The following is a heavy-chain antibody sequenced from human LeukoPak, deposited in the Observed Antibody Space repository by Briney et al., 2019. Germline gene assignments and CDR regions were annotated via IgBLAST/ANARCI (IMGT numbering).Heavy chain of an antibody. J-gene: IGHJ6*03. V-gene: IGHV4-59*01. CDR1: GGSISSYY. Sequence: SETLSLTCTVSGGSISSYYWSWIRQPPGKGLEWIGYIYYSGSTNYNPSLKSRVTISVDTSKNQFSLKLSSVTAADTAVYYCARGSYGPWYMDVWGKGTTVTISS. CDR3: ARGSYGPWYMDV. CDR2: IYYSGST. D-gene: IGHD5-18*01.